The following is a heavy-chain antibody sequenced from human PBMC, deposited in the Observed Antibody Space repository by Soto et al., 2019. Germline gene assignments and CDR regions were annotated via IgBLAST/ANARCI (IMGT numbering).Heavy chain of an antibody. J-gene: IGHJ5*02. V-gene: IGHV1-69*02. CDR2: IIPILGIA. Sequence: SVKVSCQASGGTFSSYTISWVRQAPGQGLEWMGRIIPILGIANYAQKFQGRVTITADKSTSTAYMELSSLRSEDTAVYYCARVKDDFWSGYYTGQDNWFDPWGQGTLVTVSS. CDR1: GGTFSSYT. D-gene: IGHD3-3*01. CDR3: ARVKDDFWSGYYTGQDNWFDP.